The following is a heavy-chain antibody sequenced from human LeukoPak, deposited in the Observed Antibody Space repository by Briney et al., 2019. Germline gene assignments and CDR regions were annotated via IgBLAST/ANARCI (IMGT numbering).Heavy chain of an antibody. D-gene: IGHD2-2*02. CDR2: ISAYNGNT. J-gene: IGHJ4*02. CDR3: ARVIVVPAAIRRFDY. Sequence: ASVKVSCKASGYTFTSYGISWVRQAPGQGLEWMGWISAYNGNTNYAQKLQGRVTMTTDTSTSTAYMELRSLRSDDTAVYYWARVIVVPAAIRRFDYWGQGTLVTVSS. V-gene: IGHV1-18*01. CDR1: GYTFTSYG.